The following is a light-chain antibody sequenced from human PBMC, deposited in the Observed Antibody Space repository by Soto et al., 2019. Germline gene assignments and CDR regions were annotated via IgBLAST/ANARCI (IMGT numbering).Light chain of an antibody. CDR3: QQRNNWPPSIT. V-gene: IGKV3D-20*02. CDR1: QSVSNYY. CDR2: GAS. J-gene: IGKJ5*01. Sequence: ETVLTQSPGTLSLSPGERATRSCRASQSVSNYYLAWYQQKPGQAPRLLIYGASNRATGIPDRFSGSGSGTDFTLTISRLEPEDFAVYYCQQRNNWPPSITFGPGTRLEI.